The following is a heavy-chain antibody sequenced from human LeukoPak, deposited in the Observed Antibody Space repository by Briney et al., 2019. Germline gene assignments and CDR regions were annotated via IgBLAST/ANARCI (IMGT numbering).Heavy chain of an antibody. J-gene: IGHJ4*02. D-gene: IGHD3-16*01. Sequence: GGSLRLSCAASGFTFSSYSMSWVRQAPGKGLEWVSAISGSGGSTYYADSVKGRFTISRDNSKNTLYLQMNSLRAEDTAVYYCAKSGYGPLGSFDYWGQGTLVTVSS. CDR1: GFTFSSYS. CDR2: ISGSGGST. CDR3: AKSGYGPLGSFDY. V-gene: IGHV3-23*01.